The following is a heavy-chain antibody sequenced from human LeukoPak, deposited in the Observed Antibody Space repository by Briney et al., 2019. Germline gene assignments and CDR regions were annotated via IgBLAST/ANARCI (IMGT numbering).Heavy chain of an antibody. Sequence: SETLSLTCTVSGVSITSSSYYWGWIRQPPGKGPEWIGSIRYGANTYRNPSPKSRVTISMDTSKNHFSLSLSSVTAADTAVYYCARNDAKMVTVDYWGQGTLVTVSS. D-gene: IGHD2-21*02. J-gene: IGHJ4*02. V-gene: IGHV4-39*02. CDR2: IRYGANT. CDR1: GVSITSSSYY. CDR3: ARNDAKMVTVDY.